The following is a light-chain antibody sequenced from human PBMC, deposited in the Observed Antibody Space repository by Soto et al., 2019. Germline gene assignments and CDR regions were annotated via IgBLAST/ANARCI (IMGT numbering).Light chain of an antibody. V-gene: IGLV2-14*01. CDR3: NSYTSSSSPQLV. J-gene: IGLJ3*02. CDR1: SSDVGGYNY. Sequence: QSALTQPASVSGSPGQSITISCTGTSSDVGGYNYVSWYQQHPGKAPKLMIYEVSNRPSGVSDRFSGSKSGNTASLTISGLQAEDEDDYYYNSYTSSSSPQLVFGGGTKLTVL. CDR2: EVS.